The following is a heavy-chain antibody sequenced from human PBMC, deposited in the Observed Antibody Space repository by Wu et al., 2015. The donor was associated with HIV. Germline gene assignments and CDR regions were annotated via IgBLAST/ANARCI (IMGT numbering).Heavy chain of an antibody. CDR1: GYTFTGYY. D-gene: IGHD3-10*01. J-gene: IGHJ6*02. V-gene: IGHV1-2*02. CDR2: INPNSGGT. Sequence: QVQLVQSGAEVKKPGASVKVSCKASGYTFTGYYMHWVRQAPGQGLEWMGWINPNSGGTNYAQKFQGRVTMTRDTSISTAYMELSRLRSDDTAVYYCAKEGGAEWGSGSPPYYYGMDVWGQGTTVTVSS. CDR3: AKEGGAEWGSGSPPYYYGMDV.